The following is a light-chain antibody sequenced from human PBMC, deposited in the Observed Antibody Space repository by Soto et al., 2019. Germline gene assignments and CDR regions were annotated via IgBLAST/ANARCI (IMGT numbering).Light chain of an antibody. Sequence: DIQMTQSPSSLSASVGDRVTITCRASQTINNYLNWYQQKPGKAPKLLIYAASSLQSGVPSRYNRKGSGTDFTLTISSLQPEEFATYYCQQSYTTLFTFGPGIKVDI. CDR2: AAS. CDR3: QQSYTTLFT. V-gene: IGKV1-39*01. CDR1: QTINNY. J-gene: IGKJ3*01.